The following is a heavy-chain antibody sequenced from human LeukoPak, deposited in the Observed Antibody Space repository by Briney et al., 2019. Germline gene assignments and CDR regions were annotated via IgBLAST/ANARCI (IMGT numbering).Heavy chain of an antibody. V-gene: IGHV3-48*03. CDR2: ISSRGDTI. CDR3: ARGYASAWCDH. J-gene: IGHJ5*02. Sequence: GGSLRLSCAGSGFTFSSYEMNWVRQAPGKGLEWVSYISSRGDTIYYADSVRGRFTLYRDSAKNSLYLQMNSLRAEDTAVYYCARGYASAWCDHWGQGALVTVSS. D-gene: IGHD6-19*01. CDR1: GFTFSSYE.